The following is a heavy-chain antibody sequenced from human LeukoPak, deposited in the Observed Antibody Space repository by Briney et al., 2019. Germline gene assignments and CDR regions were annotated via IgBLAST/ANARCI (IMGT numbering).Heavy chain of an antibody. D-gene: IGHD3-22*01. Sequence: GGSLRLSCAASGFTFSSYWISWVRQAPGKGLQWVANIKQDGSERYYVDSVKGRFTISRDNAKNSLYLQMSSLRSDDTAVYYCASRGSSSGYYSADNWGQGTLVTVSS. J-gene: IGHJ4*02. V-gene: IGHV3-7*05. CDR3: ASRGSSSGYYSADN. CDR2: IKQDGSER. CDR1: GFTFSSYW.